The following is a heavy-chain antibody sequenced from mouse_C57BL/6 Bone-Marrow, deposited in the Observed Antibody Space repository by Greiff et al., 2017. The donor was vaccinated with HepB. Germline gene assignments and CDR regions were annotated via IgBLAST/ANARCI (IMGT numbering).Heavy chain of an antibody. J-gene: IGHJ1*03. CDR1: GYTFTDYE. CDR2: IDPETGGT. CDR3: TRRLLRNFDV. V-gene: IGHV1-15*01. Sequence: QVQLKESGAELVRPGASVTLSCKASGYTFTDYEMHWVKQTPVHGLEWIGAIDPETGGTAYNQKFKGKAILTADKSSSTAYMELRSLTSEDSAVYYCTRRLLRNFDVWGTGTTVTVSS. D-gene: IGHD2-3*01.